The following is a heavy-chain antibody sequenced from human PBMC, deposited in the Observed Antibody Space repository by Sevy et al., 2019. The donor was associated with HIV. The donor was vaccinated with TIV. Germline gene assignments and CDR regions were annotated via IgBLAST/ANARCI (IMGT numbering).Heavy chain of an antibody. V-gene: IGHV3-48*03. CDR1: GFTFSSYD. D-gene: IGHD3-16*01. Sequence: GGSLRLSCTASGFTFSSYDMNWVRQAPGKGLEWVSKISSSGSSIYYADSVKGRFTISRDNTKTSLFLQMNSLSAEDTGVYYCVREGLGGFSYSLDCWGQGTLVTVSS. CDR2: ISSSGSSI. J-gene: IGHJ4*02. CDR3: VREGLGGFSYSLDC.